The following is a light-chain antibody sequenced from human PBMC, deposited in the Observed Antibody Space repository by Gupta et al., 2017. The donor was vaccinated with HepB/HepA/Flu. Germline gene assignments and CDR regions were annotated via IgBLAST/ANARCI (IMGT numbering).Light chain of an antibody. Sequence: QSALTQPRSVSGSPGQSVAISCHGTPSDIGTYHYVSWDQQHPGKDPKLMIYDGTKRPSGVPDRFAGAKSGTTAALTISECQAEDEADYYCCAYGATYVFGGGTKLTVL. CDR1: PSDIGTYHY. CDR2: DGT. V-gene: IGLV2-11*01. CDR3: CAYGATYV. J-gene: IGLJ2*01.